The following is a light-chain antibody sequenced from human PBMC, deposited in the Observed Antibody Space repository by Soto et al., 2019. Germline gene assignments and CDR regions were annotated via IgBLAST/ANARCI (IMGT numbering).Light chain of an antibody. J-gene: IGKJ1*01. V-gene: IGKV3-15*01. CDR3: QQYNNRLWT. CDR2: GAS. CDR1: QSVSSN. Sequence: ETVMTQSPATLSVSPGERATLSCRASQSVSSNLAWYQQKPGQAPRLLIYGASTRATGIPARFSGSGSATEFTLTISSLQSEDLEVYYSQQYNNRLWTFGQGTKVEIK.